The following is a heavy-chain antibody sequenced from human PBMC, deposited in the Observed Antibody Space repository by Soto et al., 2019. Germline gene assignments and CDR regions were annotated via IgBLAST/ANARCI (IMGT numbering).Heavy chain of an antibody. V-gene: IGHV5-51*01. CDR2: IYPGDSDT. D-gene: IGHD5-18*01. J-gene: IGHJ6*02. CDR3: ARPYSYGRYYYYGMDV. CDR1: AYSFTSYW. Sequence: GESLKISCKGSAYSFTSYWIGWVPQMHGKALEWIGIIYPGDSDTRYSPSFQGQVTISADKSISTAYLQWSSLKASDTAMYYCARPYSYGRYYYYGMDVWGQGTTVTVSS.